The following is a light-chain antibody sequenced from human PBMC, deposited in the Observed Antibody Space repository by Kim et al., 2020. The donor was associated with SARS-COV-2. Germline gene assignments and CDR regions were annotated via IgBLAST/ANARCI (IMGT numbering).Light chain of an antibody. CDR2: AAA. CDR3: QQSHTSPWT. J-gene: IGKJ2*02. V-gene: IGKV1-39*01. Sequence: SASEGDRVTITCRASQSISTYLNWFKQEPSRAPKLLIYAAAHLQRGVPSRFSGSGYGTQFTLTNSSLQREDFATYYCQQSHTSPWTFGQGTKLEI. CDR1: QSISTY.